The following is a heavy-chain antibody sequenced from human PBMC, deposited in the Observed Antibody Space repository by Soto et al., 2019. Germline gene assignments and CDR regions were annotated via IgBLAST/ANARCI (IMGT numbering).Heavy chain of an antibody. CDR2: IYDDGNT. J-gene: IGHJ4*02. CDR3: ARVRISTVSTTYYFDD. CDR1: GGSFSGYY. V-gene: IGHV4-34*01. Sequence: PSETLSLTCAVYGGSFSGYYWSWIRQPPGKGLEWIGYIYDDGNTNYNPSLKSRVTMSVDMSTNQFSLMLSSVTAADTAVYYCARVRISTVSTTYYFDDWGQGTLVTVSS. D-gene: IGHD4-17*01.